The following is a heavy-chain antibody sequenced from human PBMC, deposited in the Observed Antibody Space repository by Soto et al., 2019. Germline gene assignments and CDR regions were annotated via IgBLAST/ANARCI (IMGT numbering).Heavy chain of an antibody. CDR3: AREPQYSTSSQVFDS. CDR2: ISTYNGNT. V-gene: IGHV1-18*01. D-gene: IGHD6-6*01. J-gene: IGHJ4*02. CDR1: GYTFTTYA. Sequence: QAQLLQSGAEVKKPGASVKVSCKASGYTFTTYAITWVRQAPGQGLEWMGRISTYNGNTKYAQKLQGRVTMTTDTTTSRGYMELRSLRSDDTGVYYCAREPQYSTSSQVFDSWGQGTLVTVSS.